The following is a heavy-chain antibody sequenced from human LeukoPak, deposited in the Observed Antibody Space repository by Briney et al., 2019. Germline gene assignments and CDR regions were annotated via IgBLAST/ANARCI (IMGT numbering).Heavy chain of an antibody. J-gene: IGHJ4*02. CDR3: ARHNTMAVYFDY. V-gene: IGHV4-59*08. CDR1: GGSISSYY. Sequence: SETLSLTCTVSGGSISSYYWSWIRQPPGKGLEWIGYIYYSGSTNYNPSLKSRVTISVDTSKNQFSLKLSSVTAADTAVYYCARHNTMAVYFDYWGQGTLVTVSS. CDR2: IYYSGST. D-gene: IGHD3-10*01.